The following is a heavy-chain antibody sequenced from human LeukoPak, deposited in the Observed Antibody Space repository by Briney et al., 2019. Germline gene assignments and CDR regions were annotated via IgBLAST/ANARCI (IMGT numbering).Heavy chain of an antibody. CDR1: GGTFSSYA. CDR2: IIPIFGTA. Sequence: SVKVSCKASGGTFSSYAIGWVRQAPGQGLEWMGGIIPIFGTANYAQKFQGRVTITADKSTSTAYMELSSLKTEDTAVYYCTTCITMILGTWDYWGQGTLVTVSS. V-gene: IGHV1-69*06. D-gene: IGHD3-22*01. CDR3: TTCITMILGTWDY. J-gene: IGHJ4*02.